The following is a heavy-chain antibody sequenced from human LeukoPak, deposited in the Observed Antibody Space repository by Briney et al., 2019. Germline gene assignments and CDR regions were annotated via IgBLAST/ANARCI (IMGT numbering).Heavy chain of an antibody. CDR2: IIPILGIA. J-gene: IGHJ4*02. Sequence: GASVKVSCKASGYTFTSYGISWVRQAPGQGLEWMGRIIPILGIANYAQKFQGRVTITADKSTSTAYMELSSLRSEDTAVYYCARDESYGSGSYYFHYWGQGTLVTVSS. V-gene: IGHV1-69*04. D-gene: IGHD3-10*01. CDR1: GYTFTSYG. CDR3: ARDESYGSGSYYFHY.